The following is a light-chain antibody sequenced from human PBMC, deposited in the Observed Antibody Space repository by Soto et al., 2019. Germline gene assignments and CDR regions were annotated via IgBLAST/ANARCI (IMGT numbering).Light chain of an antibody. CDR2: EVS. J-gene: IGLJ1*01. V-gene: IGLV2-8*01. CDR3: GSYADSNNFV. Sequence: QSALTQPPSASGSPGQSVTISCTGTSSDIGSYNFVSWYQQHPGKAPKLIICEVSQRPSGVPDRFSGSKSGNTASLTVSGLQAEDEADYYCGSYADSNNFVFGTGTKLTVL. CDR1: SSDIGSYNF.